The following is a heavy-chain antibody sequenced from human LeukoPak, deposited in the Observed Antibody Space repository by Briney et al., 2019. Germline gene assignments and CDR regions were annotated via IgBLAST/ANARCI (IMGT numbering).Heavy chain of an antibody. CDR3: ARANPYDILTGYYRVIDY. J-gene: IGHJ4*02. V-gene: IGHV4-39*01. Sequence: SETLSLTCTVSGGSISSSSYYWGWIRQPPGKGLEWIGSIYYSGSTYYNPSLKSRVTISVDTSKNQFSLKLSSVTAADTAVYYCARANPYDILTGYYRVIDYWGRGTLVTVSS. CDR1: GGSISSSSYY. CDR2: IYYSGST. D-gene: IGHD3-9*01.